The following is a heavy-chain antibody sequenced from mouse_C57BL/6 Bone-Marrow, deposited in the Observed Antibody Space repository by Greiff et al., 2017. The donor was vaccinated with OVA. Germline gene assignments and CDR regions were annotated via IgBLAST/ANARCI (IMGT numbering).Heavy chain of an antibody. CDR3: ARHNYSNSFDY. Sequence: EVQLVESGGGLVKPGGSLKLSCAASGFTFSSYTMSWVRQTPEKRLEWVATSSGGGGKTYYPDSVKGRFTISRDNAKNTLYLQMSSLRSEDTALYYCARHNYSNSFDYWGQGTTLTVSS. D-gene: IGHD2-5*01. J-gene: IGHJ2*01. CDR1: GFTFSSYT. V-gene: IGHV5-9*01. CDR2: SSGGGGKT.